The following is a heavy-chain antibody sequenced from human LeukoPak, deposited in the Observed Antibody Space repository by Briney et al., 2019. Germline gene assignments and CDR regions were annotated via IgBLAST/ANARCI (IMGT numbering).Heavy chain of an antibody. CDR3: AVSVAATRYYFDY. J-gene: IGHJ4*02. V-gene: IGHV4-59*08. CDR1: GGSISSYY. CDR2: IYCSGGT. D-gene: IGHD6-19*01. Sequence: PSETLSLTCTVSGGSISSYYWSWIRQPPGKGLEWIGYIYCSGGTNYNPSLKSRVTISVDTSKNQFSLKLSSVTAADTAVYYCAVSVAATRYYFDYWGQGTLVTVSS.